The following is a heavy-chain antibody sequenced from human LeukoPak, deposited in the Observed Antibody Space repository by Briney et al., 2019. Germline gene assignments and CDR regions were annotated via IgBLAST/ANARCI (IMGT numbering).Heavy chain of an antibody. CDR3: ARDGGPYCSSTSCYYGMDV. V-gene: IGHV4-61*01. J-gene: IGHJ6*04. CDR2: IYYSGST. Sequence: PSETLSLTCTVSGGSVSSGSYYWSWIRQPPGKGLEWIGYIYYSGSTNYHPSLKSRVTISVDTSKNQFSLKLSSVTAADTAVYYCARDGGPYCSSTSCYYGMDVWGKGTTVTVSS. CDR1: GGSVSSGSYY. D-gene: IGHD2-2*01.